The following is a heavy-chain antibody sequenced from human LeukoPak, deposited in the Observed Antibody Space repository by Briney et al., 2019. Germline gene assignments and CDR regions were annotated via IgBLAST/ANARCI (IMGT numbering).Heavy chain of an antibody. Sequence: GGSLRLSCAASRLTGSSNFMTWVRQAPGKGLEWVSAMYSGGSTFYADSVRGRFNISRDNSKKTMFLQMSSLRVEDAAVYYCASSGTASRGAMDVWGQGTTVTVSS. CDR2: MYSGGST. CDR1: RLTGSSNF. V-gene: IGHV3-66*01. CDR3: ASSGTASRGAMDV. J-gene: IGHJ6*02. D-gene: IGHD1-1*01.